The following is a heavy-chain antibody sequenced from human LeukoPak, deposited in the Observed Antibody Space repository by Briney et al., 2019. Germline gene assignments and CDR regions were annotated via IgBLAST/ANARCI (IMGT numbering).Heavy chain of an antibody. Sequence: GASVKVSCKASGYTFTSYGISWVRQAPGQGLEWMGWISAYNGNTNYAQKLQGRVTMTTDTSTSTAYMELRSLRSDDTAVYYCAQNGLPYIDTEYDFWSGYYLYWGQGTLVTVSS. V-gene: IGHV1-18*01. J-gene: IGHJ4*02. D-gene: IGHD3-3*01. CDR2: ISAYNGNT. CDR3: AQNGLPYIDTEYDFWSGYYLY. CDR1: GYTFTSYG.